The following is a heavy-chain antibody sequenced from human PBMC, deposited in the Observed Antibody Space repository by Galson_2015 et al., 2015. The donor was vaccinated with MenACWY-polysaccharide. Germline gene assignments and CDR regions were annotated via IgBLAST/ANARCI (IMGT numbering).Heavy chain of an antibody. CDR3: AKSRGAAAADY. J-gene: IGHJ4*02. Sequence: SCKASGYAFTGYNIHWVRQAPGQGLEWMGWIKPNSGDTNYAQKFQGRVTLTRDTSINTAYIELSSLRSDDTAVYYCAKSRGAAAADYWGQGTLVTVSS. CDR2: IKPNSGDT. D-gene: IGHD6-13*01. CDR1: GYAFTGYN. V-gene: IGHV1-2*02.